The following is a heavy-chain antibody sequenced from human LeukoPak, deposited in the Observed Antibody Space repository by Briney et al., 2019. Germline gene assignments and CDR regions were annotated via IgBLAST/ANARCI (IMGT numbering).Heavy chain of an antibody. Sequence: GGSLRLSCAASGFSVSVSYLTWVRQAPGKGLEWVSFIHSGGNTYYADSVKGRFTISRDISENTLYLQMNTLRVEDTAVYYCARTASWGIMDRYLDYWGRGTLVVVSS. CDR2: IHSGGNT. J-gene: IGHJ2*01. V-gene: IGHV3-53*01. CDR1: GFSVSVSY. D-gene: IGHD3-16*01. CDR3: ARTASWGIMDRYLDY.